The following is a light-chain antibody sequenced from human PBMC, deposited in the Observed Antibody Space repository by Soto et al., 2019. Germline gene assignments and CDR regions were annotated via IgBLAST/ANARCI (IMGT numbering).Light chain of an antibody. Sequence: EIVMTQSPATLSVSPGERATLSCRASQSVSSDLAWYQQKPGQAPRLLIYGASTRATGIPVTFSGSGSGTEFTLTITSLQSEDFAVYYCQQYNEWPLTFGGGTKVEIK. CDR1: QSVSSD. CDR3: QQYNEWPLT. J-gene: IGKJ4*01. CDR2: GAS. V-gene: IGKV3-15*01.